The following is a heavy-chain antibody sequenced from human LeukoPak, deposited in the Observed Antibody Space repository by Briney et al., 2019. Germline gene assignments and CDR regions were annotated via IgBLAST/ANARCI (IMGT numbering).Heavy chain of an antibody. D-gene: IGHD2-2*01. CDR1: GFTFSSYG. V-gene: IGHV3-30*02. CDR2: IRYDGSNK. J-gene: IGHJ4*02. Sequence: GGSLRLSCAASGFTFSSYGMHWVRQAPRKGLEWVAFIRYDGSNKYYADSVKGRFTTSRDNSKNTLYLQMNSLRAEDTAVYYCAKDSCSSTSCYHPDYWGQGTLVTVSS. CDR3: AKDSCSSTSCYHPDY.